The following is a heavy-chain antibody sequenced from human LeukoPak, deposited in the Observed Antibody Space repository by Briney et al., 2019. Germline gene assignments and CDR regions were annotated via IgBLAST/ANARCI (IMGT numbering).Heavy chain of an antibody. D-gene: IGHD2-8*02. CDR3: ARDLYWSDY. V-gene: IGHV3-21*01. Sequence: PGGSLRVSCAASVCPFSSYSMNCVRQAPGKGREWVSSISSSSHISYAHSVKGPFSISRDNAKNSLYLQMNSLRAEDTAVYDCARDLYWSDYWGQGTLVTVSS. CDR2: ISSSSHI. CDR1: VCPFSSYS. J-gene: IGHJ4*02.